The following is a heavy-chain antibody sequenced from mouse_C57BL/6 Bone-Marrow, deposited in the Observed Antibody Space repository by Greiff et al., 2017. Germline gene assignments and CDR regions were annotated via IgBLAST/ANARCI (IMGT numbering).Heavy chain of an antibody. Sequence: EVKLMESGGGLVQPGGFLSLSCAASGFTFTDYYMSWVRQPPGKALEWLGFIRNKANGYTTEYSASVKGRFTISRDNSPSILYLQMNALRAEDSATYYCARPNWDWYFDVWGTGTTVTVSA. J-gene: IGHJ1*03. CDR2: IRNKANGYTT. CDR3: ARPNWDWYFDV. V-gene: IGHV7-3*01. D-gene: IGHD4-1*01. CDR1: GFTFTDYY.